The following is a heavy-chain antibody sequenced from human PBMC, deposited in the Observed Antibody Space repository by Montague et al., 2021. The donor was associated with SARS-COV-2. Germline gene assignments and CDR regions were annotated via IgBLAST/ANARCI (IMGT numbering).Heavy chain of an antibody. CDR2: FDPEDGET. V-gene: IGHV1-24*01. Sequence: SVKVSCKVSGYTLTELSMHWVRQAPGKGLEWMGGFDPEDGETIYAQKFQGRVTMTEDTSTDTAYMELSSLRSEDTAVYYCATGPPTGPGWFDPWGQGTLVTVSS. D-gene: IGHD3-9*01. CDR1: GYTLTELS. J-gene: IGHJ5*02. CDR3: ATGPPTGPGWFDP.